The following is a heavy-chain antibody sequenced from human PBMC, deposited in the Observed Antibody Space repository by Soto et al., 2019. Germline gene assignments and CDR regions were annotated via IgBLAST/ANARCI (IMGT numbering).Heavy chain of an antibody. D-gene: IGHD6-13*01. CDR3: AKDRTPLFIAAAGNGYFQH. V-gene: IGHV3-30*18. CDR1: GFTFSSYG. Sequence: GGSLRLSCAASGFTFSSYGMHWVRQAPGKGLEWVAVISYDGSNKYYADSVKGRFTISRDNSKNTLYLQMNSLRAEDTAVYYCAKDRTPLFIAAAGNGYFQHWGQGTLVTVSS. J-gene: IGHJ1*01. CDR2: ISYDGSNK.